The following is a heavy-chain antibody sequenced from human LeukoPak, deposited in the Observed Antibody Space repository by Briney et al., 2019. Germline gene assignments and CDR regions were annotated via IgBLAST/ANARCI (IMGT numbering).Heavy chain of an antibody. CDR3: ARDVTIFGVVINDY. Sequence: ASVKVSCKASGYTFTSYGISWVRRAPGQGLEWMGWISAYNGNTNYAQKLQGRVTMTTDTSTSTAYMELRSLRSDDTAVYYCARDVTIFGVVINDYWGQGTLVTVSS. CDR1: GYTFTSYG. V-gene: IGHV1-18*01. J-gene: IGHJ4*02. CDR2: ISAYNGNT. D-gene: IGHD3-3*01.